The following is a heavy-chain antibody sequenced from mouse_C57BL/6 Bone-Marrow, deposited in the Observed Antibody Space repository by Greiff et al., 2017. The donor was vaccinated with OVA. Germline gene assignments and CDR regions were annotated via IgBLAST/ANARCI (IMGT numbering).Heavy chain of an antibody. CDR3: ARPYGNFYYFDY. CDR1: GYTFTSYW. Sequence: VQLQQPGAELVKPGASVKLSCKASGYTFTSYWMHWVKQRPGQGLEWIGMIHPNSGSTNYNEKFKSKATLTVDKSSSTAYMQLSSLTSEDSAVYSCARPYGNFYYFDYWGQGTTLTVSS. CDR2: IHPNSGST. D-gene: IGHD2-1*01. V-gene: IGHV1-64*01. J-gene: IGHJ2*01.